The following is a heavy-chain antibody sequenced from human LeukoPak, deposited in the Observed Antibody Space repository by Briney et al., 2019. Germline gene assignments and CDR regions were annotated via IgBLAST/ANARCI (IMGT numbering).Heavy chain of an antibody. D-gene: IGHD5-12*01. CDR3: AGQVRYSGYDFDY. CDR2: IYPGDSDT. V-gene: IGHV5-51*01. CDR1: GYSFTSYW. J-gene: IGHJ4*02. Sequence: GESLKISCKGSGYSFTSYWIGWVRQMPGKGLEWMGIIYPGDSDTRYSPSFQGQVTISADKSISTAYLQWSSLKASDTAMYYCAGQVRYSGYDFDYWGQGTLVTVSS.